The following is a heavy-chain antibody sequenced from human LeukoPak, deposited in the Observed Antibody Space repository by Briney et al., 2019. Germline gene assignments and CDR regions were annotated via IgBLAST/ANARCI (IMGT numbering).Heavy chain of an antibody. V-gene: IGHV5-51*01. Sequence: GESLRISCKGSGYTFTSYWIGWVRQMPGKGLEWMGIIYPGDSDTRYSPSFQGQVTISADRSISTAYLQWSSLKASDTAMYYCARHRSTNLLDYWGQGTLVTVSS. CDR3: ARHRSTNLLDY. J-gene: IGHJ4*02. CDR2: IYPGDSDT. D-gene: IGHD2-2*01. CDR1: GYTFTSYW.